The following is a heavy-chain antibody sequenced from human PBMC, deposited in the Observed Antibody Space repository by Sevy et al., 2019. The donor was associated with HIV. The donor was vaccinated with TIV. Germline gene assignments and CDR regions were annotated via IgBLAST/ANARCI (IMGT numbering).Heavy chain of an antibody. CDR3: ARFKGRCSGGSCYYYYGMDV. Sequence: ASVKVSCKASGYTFTGYYMHWVRQAPGQGLEWMGWINPNSGGTNYAQKFQGRVTMTRDTSISTAYMELGRLRSDDTAVYYCARFKGRCSGGSCYYYYGMDVWGQGTTVTVSS. D-gene: IGHD2-15*01. J-gene: IGHJ6*02. CDR2: INPNSGGT. V-gene: IGHV1-2*02. CDR1: GYTFTGYY.